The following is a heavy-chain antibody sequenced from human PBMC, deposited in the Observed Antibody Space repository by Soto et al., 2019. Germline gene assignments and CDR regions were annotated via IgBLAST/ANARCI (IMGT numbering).Heavy chain of an antibody. D-gene: IGHD3-16*01. J-gene: IGHJ5*01. Sequence: QVQLVQSGPEVKKPRSSLNVSCKTSGGTFTTYAISWVRKAPGQGLEWVGGIIPLFPTVKYEQGFRGRAVISANEASSTVHLVLSGLRPDDKAVYYCAMALTTGCYDAFHAWGQGTPVTV. CDR3: AMALTTGCYDAFHA. CDR2: IIPLFPTV. CDR1: GGTFTTYA. V-gene: IGHV1-69*01.